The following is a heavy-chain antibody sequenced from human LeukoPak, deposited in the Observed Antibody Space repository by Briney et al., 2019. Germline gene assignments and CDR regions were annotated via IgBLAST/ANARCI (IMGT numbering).Heavy chain of an antibody. J-gene: IGHJ6*03. CDR1: GYTFTGYY. CDR3: ASTTVTTFYYYYYMDV. D-gene: IGHD4-17*01. V-gene: IGHV1-2*02. CDR2: INPNSGGT. Sequence: ASVKVSCKASGYTFTGYYMHWVRQAPGQGLEWMGWINPNSGGTNYAQKFQGRVTMTRDTSISTAYMELSRLRSDDTAVYYCASTTVTTFYYYYYMDVWGKGTTVTVSS.